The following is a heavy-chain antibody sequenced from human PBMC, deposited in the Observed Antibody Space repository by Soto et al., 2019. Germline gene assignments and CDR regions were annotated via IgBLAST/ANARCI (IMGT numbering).Heavy chain of an antibody. V-gene: IGHV1-2*02. CDR3: ARERGYSYGYPPLFDY. CDR2: INPNSGGT. CDR1: GYTFTGYY. J-gene: IGHJ4*02. Sequence: ASVKVSCKASGYTFTGYYMHWVRQAPGQGLEWMGWINPNSGGTNYAQKFQGMVTMTRDTSISTAYMELSRLRSDDTAVYYCARERGYSYGYPPLFDYWGQGTLVTVSS. D-gene: IGHD5-18*01.